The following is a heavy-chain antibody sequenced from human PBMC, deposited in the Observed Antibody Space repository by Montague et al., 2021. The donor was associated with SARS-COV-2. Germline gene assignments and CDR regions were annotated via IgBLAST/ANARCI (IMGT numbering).Heavy chain of an antibody. D-gene: IGHD2-2*01. V-gene: IGHV6-1*01. CDR3: ARIPIGSRYYFDF. CDR2: TYYRSKWYN. Sequence: CAISGDSVSGKRATGNWIRQSPSSGLEVLGRTYYRSKWYNDYAESVKSRITIDPDTSKHQFSPHLNSVTPEDTAVYYCARIPIGSRYYFDFWGQGTLVTVSS. J-gene: IGHJ4*02. CDR1: GDSVSGKRAT.